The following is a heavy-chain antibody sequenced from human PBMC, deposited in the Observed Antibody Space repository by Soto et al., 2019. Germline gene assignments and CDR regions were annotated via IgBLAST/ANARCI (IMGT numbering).Heavy chain of an antibody. D-gene: IGHD2-2*01. Sequence: GGSLRLSCAASGFTVTNNYMSWVRRAPGKGLEWVANIKHDGSDEYYVDSVKGRFTISRDNAKNSLYLQMNSLRAEDTAVYYCAKGPAIVLVPAAMNYYYGMDVWGQGTTVTVSS. CDR3: AKGPAIVLVPAAMNYYYGMDV. CDR1: GFTVTNNY. CDR2: IKHDGSDE. J-gene: IGHJ6*02. V-gene: IGHV3-7*01.